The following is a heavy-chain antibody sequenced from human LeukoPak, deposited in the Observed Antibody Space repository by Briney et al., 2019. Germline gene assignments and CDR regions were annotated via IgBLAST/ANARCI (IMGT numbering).Heavy chain of an antibody. Sequence: GESLRLSCAASGFSFTTYWMSWVRQAPGKGLEWVSGISPSGGITYYTDSVKGRFTISRDNSKNTQSLQMNSLRAEDTAVYYCAKDDDWGRYKHWGQGTLVTVSS. D-gene: IGHD3-16*01. J-gene: IGHJ1*01. CDR2: ISPSGGIT. CDR1: GFSFTTYW. V-gene: IGHV3-23*01. CDR3: AKDDDWGRYKH.